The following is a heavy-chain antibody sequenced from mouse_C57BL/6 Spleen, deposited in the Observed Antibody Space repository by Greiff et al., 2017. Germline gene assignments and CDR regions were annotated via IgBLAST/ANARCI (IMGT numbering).Heavy chain of an antibody. CDR1: GFSLTSYG. J-gene: IGHJ4*01. CDR3: AKNYDYDGYAMDY. CDR2: IWRGGST. D-gene: IGHD2-4*01. V-gene: IGHV2-5*01. Sequence: VQLQQSGPGLVQPSQSLSITCTVSGFSLTSYGVHWVRQSPGKGLELLGVIWRGGSTDYNEAFMSRLSITKDNSKNQVFFKMNSLQADDTAIYYCAKNYDYDGYAMDYWGQGTSVTVSS.